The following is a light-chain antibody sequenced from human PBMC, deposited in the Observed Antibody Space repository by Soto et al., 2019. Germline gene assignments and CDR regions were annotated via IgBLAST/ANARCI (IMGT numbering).Light chain of an antibody. J-gene: IGLJ3*02. CDR2: GNI. CDR3: QSYDTSLSGWV. Sequence: QSVLTQPPSLSGAPGQRVTISCTGSSSNIGAGFDVHWYQQLPGAAPKLLIYGNINRPSGVPDRFSGSKSGTSASLAITGLQSEDEADYYCQSYDTSLSGWVLGGGTKVTVL. CDR1: SSNIGAGFD. V-gene: IGLV1-40*01.